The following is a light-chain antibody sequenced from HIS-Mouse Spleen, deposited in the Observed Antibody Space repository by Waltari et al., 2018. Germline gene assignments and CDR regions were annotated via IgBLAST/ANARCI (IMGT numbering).Light chain of an antibody. J-gene: IGLJ2*01. CDR2: EVS. CDR1: SSDVGGYNY. CDR3: SSYTSSSSSVV. Sequence: QSALTQPASVSGSPGQSITLSCTGTSSDVGGYNYVSWYQPHPGKAPKLLIYEVSTRPSGVSNRFSGSKSGNTASLTISGLQAEDEADYYCSSYTSSSSSVVFGGGTKLTVL. V-gene: IGLV2-14*01.